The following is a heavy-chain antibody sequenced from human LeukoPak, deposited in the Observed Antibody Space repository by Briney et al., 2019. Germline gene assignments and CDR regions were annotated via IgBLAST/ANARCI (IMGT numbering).Heavy chain of an antibody. CDR2: INSDGSST. CDR1: GFTVSSYW. V-gene: IGHV3-74*01. D-gene: IGHD1-26*01. J-gene: IGHJ6*02. Sequence: GGSLRLSCAASGFTVSSYWMHWVRQAPGKGLVWVSRINSDGSSTSYADSVKGRFTISRDNAKNTLYLQMNSLRAEDTAVYYCARGGFGSGSYTPYYYYGMDVWGQGTTVTVSS. CDR3: ARGGFGSGSYTPYYYYGMDV.